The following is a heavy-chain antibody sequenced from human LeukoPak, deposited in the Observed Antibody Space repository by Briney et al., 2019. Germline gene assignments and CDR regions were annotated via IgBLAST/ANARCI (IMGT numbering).Heavy chain of an antibody. J-gene: IGHJ4*02. CDR1: GGSISTYY. CDR3: ARVVQDSSGYYPPYFDS. Sequence: SETLSLTCTVSGGSISTYYWSWIRQPPGTGLEWIAYIYYSGSTNYNPSLKSRVTMSVDTSKNQFSLKLSSVTSADTAVYYCARVVQDSSGYYPPYFDSWGQGILVTVSS. V-gene: IGHV4-59*01. D-gene: IGHD3-22*01. CDR2: IYYSGST.